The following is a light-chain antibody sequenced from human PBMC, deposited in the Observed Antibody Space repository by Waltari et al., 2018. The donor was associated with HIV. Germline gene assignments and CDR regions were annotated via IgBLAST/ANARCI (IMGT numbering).Light chain of an antibody. Sequence: QSVLTQPPSVSGAPGQRVTISCTGSSSNIGAGYDVHWYQQLPGTSPKRHIYGNSNRPSGVPDRFSGSKSGTSASLAITELQAEDEADYYCQSYDSSLSGYVVFGGGTKLTVL. CDR1: SSNIGAGYD. V-gene: IGLV1-40*01. CDR2: GNS. CDR3: QSYDSSLSGYVV. J-gene: IGLJ2*01.